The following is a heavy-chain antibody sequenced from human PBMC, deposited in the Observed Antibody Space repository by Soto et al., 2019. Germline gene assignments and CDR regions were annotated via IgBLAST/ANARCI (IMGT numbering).Heavy chain of an antibody. CDR2: ISSSVGST. J-gene: IGHJ4*02. Sequence: KGLEWVSAISSSVGSTYYADSVKGRFTISRDNSKNTLYLQMNSLRAEDTAVYYCANDRVSSHSGYAGYFDYWGQGALVTVSS. V-gene: IGHV3-23*01. CDR3: ANDRVSSHSGYAGYFDY. D-gene: IGHD5-12*01.